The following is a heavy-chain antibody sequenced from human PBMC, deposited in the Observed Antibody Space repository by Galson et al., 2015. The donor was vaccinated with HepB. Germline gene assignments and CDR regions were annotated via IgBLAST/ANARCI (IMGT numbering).Heavy chain of an antibody. CDR3: ARERSGSYRVQFDY. CDR2: INWNGGST. Sequence: SLRLSCAASGFTFDDYGMSWVRQVPGKGLEWVSGINWNGGSTGYADSVKGRFTISRDNAKNSLYLQMNSLRAEDTALYYCARERSGSYRVQFDYWGQGALVTVSS. CDR1: GFTFDDYG. V-gene: IGHV3-20*04. J-gene: IGHJ4*02. D-gene: IGHD1-26*01.